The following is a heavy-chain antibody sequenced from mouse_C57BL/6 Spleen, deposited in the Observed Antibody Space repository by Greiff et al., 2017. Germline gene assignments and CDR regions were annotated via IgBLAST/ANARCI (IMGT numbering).Heavy chain of an antibody. D-gene: IGHD1-3*01. V-gene: IGHV2-3*01. CDR1: GFSLTSYG. CDR2: IWGDGST. J-gene: IGHJ4*01. CDR3: AKHSGYYAMDY. Sequence: VKLVESGPGLVAPSPSLSITCTVSGFSLTSYGVSWVRQPPGKGLEWLGVIWGDGSTNYHSALISRLSISKDNTKSQVFIKLNSQQTDDTATYYCAKHSGYYAMDYWGQGTSVTVSS.